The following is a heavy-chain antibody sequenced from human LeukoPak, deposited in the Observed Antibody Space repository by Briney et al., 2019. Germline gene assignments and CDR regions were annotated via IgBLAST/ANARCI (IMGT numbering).Heavy chain of an antibody. CDR1: GFTFSSYS. CDR2: ISSSSSYI. D-gene: IGHD3-10*02. V-gene: IGHV3-21*01. Sequence: PGGSLRLSCAASGFTFSSYSMNWVRQAPGKGLEWVSSISSSSSYIYYADSVKGRFTISRDNAKNALYLQMNSLRAEDTAVYYCAELGITMIGGVWGKGTTVTISS. CDR3: AELGITMIGGV. J-gene: IGHJ6*04.